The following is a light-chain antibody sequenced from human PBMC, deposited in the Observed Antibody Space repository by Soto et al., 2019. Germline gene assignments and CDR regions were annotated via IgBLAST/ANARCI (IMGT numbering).Light chain of an antibody. CDR3: QQRGEWPPGAT. V-gene: IGKV3-15*01. J-gene: IGKJ5*01. CDR1: QSVSSN. CDR2: GAS. Sequence: EIVMTQSPATLSVSPGEGFTLSCRASQSVSSNLAWYQQRPGQAPRLLIYGASTRATGIPARFSGSGSGTEFTLTISSLQSEDFAVYYCQQRGEWPPGATFGQGTRLEI.